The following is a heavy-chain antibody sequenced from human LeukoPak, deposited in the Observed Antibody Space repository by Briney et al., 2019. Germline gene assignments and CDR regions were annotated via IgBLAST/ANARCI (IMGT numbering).Heavy chain of an antibody. Sequence: ASVKVSCKASGYTFTSYDINWVRQATGQGLEWMGWMNPNSGNTGYAQKFQGRVTMTRNTSISTAYMELSSLRSEGTAVYYCARGRKTPMVRGVIIWFDPWGQGALVTVSS. V-gene: IGHV1-8*02. CDR1: GYTFTSYD. CDR3: ARGRKTPMVRGVIIWFDP. J-gene: IGHJ5*02. CDR2: MNPNSGNT. D-gene: IGHD3-10*01.